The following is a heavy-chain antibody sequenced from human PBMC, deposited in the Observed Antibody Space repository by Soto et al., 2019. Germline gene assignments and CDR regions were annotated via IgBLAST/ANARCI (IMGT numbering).Heavy chain of an antibody. Sequence: GGSLRLSCAASGFTLSDYTMNWFRQAPGKGLEWVSSISSSGDYIYYADSLKGRFTISRDSPKSSLYLQMNSLRAEDTAVYYWSSDLKGENDGCVHRGPGTRISVSS. J-gene: IGHJ4*02. CDR3: SSDLKGENDGCVH. V-gene: IGHV3-21*01. CDR1: GFTLSDYT. D-gene: IGHD1-1*01. CDR2: ISSSGDYI.